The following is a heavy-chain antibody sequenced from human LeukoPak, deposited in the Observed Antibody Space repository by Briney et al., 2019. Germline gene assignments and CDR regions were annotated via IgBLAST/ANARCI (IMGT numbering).Heavy chain of an antibody. J-gene: IGHJ4*02. CDR2: IKQDGSEK. CDR1: GFTFSSYW. CDR3: ARDPGYSYGYGIDY. Sequence: GGSLRLSCAASGFTFSSYWMSWVRQAPGKGLEWVANIKQDGSEKYYVDSVKGRFTISRDNAKNSLYLQMSSLRAEDTAVYYCARDPGYSYGYGIDYWGQGTLITVSS. V-gene: IGHV3-7*03. D-gene: IGHD5-18*01.